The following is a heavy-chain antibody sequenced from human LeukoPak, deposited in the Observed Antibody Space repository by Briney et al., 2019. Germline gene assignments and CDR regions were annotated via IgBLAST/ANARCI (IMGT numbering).Heavy chain of an antibody. CDR2: IYYSGST. D-gene: IGHD1-26*01. CDR1: GGSISSGGYY. CDR3: ARSGKNADTSGDF. V-gene: IGHV4-31*03. J-gene: IGHJ4*02. Sequence: SETLSLTCTVSGGSISSGGYYWSWIRQHPGKGLKWIGYIYYSGSTYYNPSLKSRVTISVDTSKNQFSLKLNSVTPEDTAVYYCARSGKNADTSGDFWGQGTLVTVSS.